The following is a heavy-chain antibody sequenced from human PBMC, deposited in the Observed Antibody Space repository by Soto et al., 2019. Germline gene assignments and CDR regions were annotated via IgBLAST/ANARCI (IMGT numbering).Heavy chain of an antibody. CDR1: GGSFSGYY. CDR2: INHSGST. J-gene: IGHJ4*02. V-gene: IGHV4-34*01. CDR3: AVSGPRLLIFDY. D-gene: IGHD2-15*01. Sequence: SETLSLTCAVYGGSFSGYYWIWIRQPPGKGLEWIGEINHSGSTNYNPSLKSRVTISVDTSKNQFSLKLSSVTAADTAVYYCAVSGPRLLIFDYWGQGTLVTVSS.